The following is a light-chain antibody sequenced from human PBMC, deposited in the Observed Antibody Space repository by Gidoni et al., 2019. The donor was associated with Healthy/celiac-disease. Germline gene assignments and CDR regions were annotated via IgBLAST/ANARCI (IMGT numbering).Light chain of an antibody. J-gene: IGLJ2*01. CDR2: EVS. CDR3: SSYTSSSTLV. V-gene: IGLV2-14*01. Sequence: QSALTQPASVSGSPGQSITISCTGTSSDVGGYNYVSWYQQHPGKAPKPMIYEVSNRPSGVSNRFSGSKSGNTASLTISGLQAEDEADYDCSSYTSSSTLVFGGGTKLTVL. CDR1: SSDVGGYNY.